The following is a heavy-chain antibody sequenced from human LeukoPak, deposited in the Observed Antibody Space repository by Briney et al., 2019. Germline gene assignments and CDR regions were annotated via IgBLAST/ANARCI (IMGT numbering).Heavy chain of an antibody. J-gene: IGHJ4*02. V-gene: IGHV1-2*02. CDR3: ARDGAAYYYDSSGYYSS. CDR1: GYTFTGYY. CDR2: INPNSGGT. Sequence: ASVKVSCKASGYTFTGYYMHWVRQAPGQGLEWMGWINPNSGGTNYAQKFQGRVTMTRDTSISTAYMELSRLRSDDTAVYYCARDGAAYYYDSSGYYSSWGQGTLVTVSS. D-gene: IGHD3-22*01.